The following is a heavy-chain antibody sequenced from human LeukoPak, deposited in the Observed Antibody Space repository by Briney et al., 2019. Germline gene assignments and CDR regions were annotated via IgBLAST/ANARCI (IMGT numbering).Heavy chain of an antibody. V-gene: IGHV3-21*01. Sequence: GGSLRLSCAASGFTFSSYSMTWVRQAPGKGLEWVSSISSSSSYIYYADSVKGRFTISRDSAKNSLYLQMNSLRAEDTAVYYCARVGSSGLYDAFDIWGQGTMVTVSS. CDR2: ISSSSSYI. D-gene: IGHD6-19*01. CDR1: GFTFSSYS. CDR3: ARVGSSGLYDAFDI. J-gene: IGHJ3*02.